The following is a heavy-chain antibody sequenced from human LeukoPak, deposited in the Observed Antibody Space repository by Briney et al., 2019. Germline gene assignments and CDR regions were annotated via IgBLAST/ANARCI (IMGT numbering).Heavy chain of an antibody. J-gene: IGHJ4*02. CDR3: ASLYSTHTTCYYFDY. CDR2: IEQDGSEK. D-gene: IGHD2-2*01. CDR1: GFIFENYW. Sequence: PGGSLRLSCAASGFIFENYWMNWVRQAPGKGLEWVANIEQDGSEKYYVDSVKGRFTISRDNARNSLYLQMNSLRAEDTAVYYCASLYSTHTTCYYFDYWGQGTLVSVSS. V-gene: IGHV3-7*01.